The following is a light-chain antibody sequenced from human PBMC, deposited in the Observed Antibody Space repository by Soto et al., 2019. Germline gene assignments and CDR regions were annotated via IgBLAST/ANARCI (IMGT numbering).Light chain of an antibody. CDR2: GAS. CDR1: QSVTSNH. Sequence: EIVMTEYPDTLSVSPGERATLSCKASQSVTSNHLVWYQQMPGQAPRLLIGGASRRATGVPDRFTGSGSGTDFYLTIDRLEPEDAAMYYCQQYATSPRTFGGGTKVDI. CDR3: QQYATSPRT. J-gene: IGKJ4*01. V-gene: IGKV3-20*01.